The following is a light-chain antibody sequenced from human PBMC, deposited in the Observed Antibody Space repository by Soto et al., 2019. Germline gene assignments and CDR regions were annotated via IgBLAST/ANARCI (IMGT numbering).Light chain of an antibody. CDR2: GVS. Sequence: IVLTQSPGTLSLSPGESTTLSSRASQSISRYLAWYEQKPGQGPMLLIYGVSSRATGTPDRFSGSGSGTDFTLTITTLEPEDGALSYCQQYCSSTPTFGRRATVDTK. CDR1: QSISRY. J-gene: IGKJ1*01. CDR3: QQYCSSTPT. V-gene: IGKV3-20*01.